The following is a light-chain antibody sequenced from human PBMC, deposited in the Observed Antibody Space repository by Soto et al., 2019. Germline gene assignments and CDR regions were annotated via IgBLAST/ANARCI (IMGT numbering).Light chain of an antibody. V-gene: IGLV1-51*01. CDR3: GTWDSSLSAGV. CDR1: NSNIGNNY. J-gene: IGLJ3*02. CDR2: DNN. Sequence: QSLLTQPPSVSAAPGQKVTISCSGTNSNIGNNYVSWYQQFPGTAPKLLIYDNNKRPSGIPDRFSGSKSATSATLGITGLQTGDEAVYYCGTWDSSLSAGVFGGGTQLTVL.